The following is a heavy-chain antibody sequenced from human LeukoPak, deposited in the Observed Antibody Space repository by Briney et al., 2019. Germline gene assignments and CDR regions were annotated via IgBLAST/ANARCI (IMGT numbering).Heavy chain of an antibody. CDR1: GGSITTTDYQ. Sequence: SETLSLTCTVSGGSITTTDYQWGWIRQAPGKGLEWIGNLYCSGSTSYNPSLKSRVTVSVDTSNNQFSLKLTSVTAADTAVYYCARLRNYSTGWYRGTFDIWGQGTMVTVSS. J-gene: IGHJ3*02. CDR3: ARLRNYSTGWYRGTFDI. CDR2: LYCSGST. D-gene: IGHD6-19*01. V-gene: IGHV4-39*01.